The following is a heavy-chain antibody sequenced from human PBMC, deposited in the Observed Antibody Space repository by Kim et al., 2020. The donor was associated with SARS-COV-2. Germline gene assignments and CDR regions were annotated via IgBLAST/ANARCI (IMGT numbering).Heavy chain of an antibody. CDR1: GGSFSGYY. Sequence: SETLSLTCAVYGGSFSGYYWSWIRQPPGKGLEWIGEINHSGSTNYNPSLKSRVTISVDTSKNQFSLKLSSVTAADTAVYYCRLEMATTDSFDYWGQGTLVTVSS. CDR2: INHSGST. CDR3: RLEMATTDSFDY. V-gene: IGHV4-34*01. D-gene: IGHD5-12*01. J-gene: IGHJ4*02.